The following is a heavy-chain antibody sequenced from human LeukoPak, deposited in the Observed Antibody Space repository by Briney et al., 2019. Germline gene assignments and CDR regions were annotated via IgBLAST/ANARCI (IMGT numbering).Heavy chain of an antibody. Sequence: GGPLRLSCAASGFTFSRYTIHWVRQAPGKGLEWVAVISSDGSNKYYSDSVKGRFTISRDNSKNTLFLQMNSLRAEDTAVYYCARDGRAGGYFDYWGQGTLVTVSS. D-gene: IGHD3-16*01. CDR2: ISSDGSNK. CDR1: GFTFSRYT. CDR3: ARDGRAGGYFDY. V-gene: IGHV3-30*04. J-gene: IGHJ4*02.